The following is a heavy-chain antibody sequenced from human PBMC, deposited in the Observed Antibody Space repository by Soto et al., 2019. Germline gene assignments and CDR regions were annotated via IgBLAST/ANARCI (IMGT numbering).Heavy chain of an antibody. V-gene: IGHV3-23*01. CDR3: AKGFIVVVTVIRPDDAFDV. D-gene: IGHD2-21*02. J-gene: IGHJ3*01. Sequence: GGSLRLSCATSGFTFGNDGMNWVRQSPGKGLEWVSGISGGGGDTYYADSVKGRFTISRDPSKNTVFLEMDSLRAEDTAVYYCAKGFIVVVTVIRPDDAFDVWGQGTLVTVSS. CDR1: GFTFGNDG. CDR2: ISGGGGDT.